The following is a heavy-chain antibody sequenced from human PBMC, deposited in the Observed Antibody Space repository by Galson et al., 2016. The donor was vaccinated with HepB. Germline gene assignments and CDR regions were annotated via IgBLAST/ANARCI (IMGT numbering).Heavy chain of an antibody. CDR1: GFTFIGYA. D-gene: IGHD2-8*02. Sequence: SLRLSCAASGFTFIGYAMHWVRQAPGKGLEWVAVISYDGSTKYYAGSVKGRFTISRDNSKNTLYLQMNSLRPEDTAVYYSAEDPTGGGKSSYRVTRLDYWGQGTLVPVSS. J-gene: IGHJ4*02. CDR3: AEDPTGGGKSSYRVTRLDY. CDR2: ISYDGSTK. V-gene: IGHV3-30-3*01.